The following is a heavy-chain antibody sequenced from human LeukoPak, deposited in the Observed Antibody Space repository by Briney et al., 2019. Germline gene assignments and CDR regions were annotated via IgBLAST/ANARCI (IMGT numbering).Heavy chain of an antibody. Sequence: SETLSLTCTVSGGSIRSYYWSWIRQPPGKGLEWIGYIFVSGSTNHNPSLKSRVTISVDTSKNQFSLKLSSVTAADTAVYYCARRGYYDFWSGYYDDYWGQGTLVTVSS. CDR3: ARRGYYDFWSGYYDDY. V-gene: IGHV4-59*01. CDR2: IFVSGST. J-gene: IGHJ4*02. D-gene: IGHD3-3*01. CDR1: GGSIRSYY.